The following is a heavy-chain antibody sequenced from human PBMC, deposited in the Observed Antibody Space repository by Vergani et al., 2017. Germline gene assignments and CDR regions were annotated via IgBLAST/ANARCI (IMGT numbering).Heavy chain of an antibody. CDR2: ISYDGSNK. J-gene: IGHJ4*02. V-gene: IGHV3-30-3*01. CDR3: ARADVLGSAADY. CDR1: GFTFSSYA. Sequence: VQLVESGGGLVQPGGSLRLSCAASGFTFSSYAMHWVRQAPGKGLEWVAVISYDGSNKYYADSVKGRFTISRDNSKNTLYLQMNSLRAEDTAVYYCARADVLGSAADYWGQGTLVTVSS. D-gene: IGHD1-26*01.